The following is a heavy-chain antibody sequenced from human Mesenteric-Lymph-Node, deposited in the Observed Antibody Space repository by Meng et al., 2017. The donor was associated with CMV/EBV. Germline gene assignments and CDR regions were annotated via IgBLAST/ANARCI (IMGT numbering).Heavy chain of an antibody. CDR1: GFTFSSYA. D-gene: IGHD3-22*01. J-gene: IGHJ4*02. CDR2: ISGSGGST. V-gene: IGHV3-23*01. Sequence: GGSLRLSCAASGFTFSSYAMSWVRQAPGKGLEWVSAISGSGGSTYYADSVKGRFIISRDSSKNTLFLQMNRLRSEDTALYYCARDPTQYYFGRSGYYLDYWGQGNLVTVSS. CDR3: ARDPTQYYFGRSGYYLDY.